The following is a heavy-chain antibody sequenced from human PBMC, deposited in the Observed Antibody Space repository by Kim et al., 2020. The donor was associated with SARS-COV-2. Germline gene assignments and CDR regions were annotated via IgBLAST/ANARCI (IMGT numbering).Heavy chain of an antibody. D-gene: IGHD2-2*01. CDR3: AKDLYCGSASCYFVYYYYYYGMVV. Sequence: GGSLRLSCSASGFTFSSYGMHWVRQAPGKGLECVSIISHDGNNKYYADSVKGRFTISRDNSKNTLFLQMNSLRAEDTAVYHCAKDLYCGSASCYFVYYYYYYGMVVWGQGTTVTVSS. CDR2: ISHDGNNK. J-gene: IGHJ6*02. CDR1: GFTFSSYG. V-gene: IGHV3-30*18.